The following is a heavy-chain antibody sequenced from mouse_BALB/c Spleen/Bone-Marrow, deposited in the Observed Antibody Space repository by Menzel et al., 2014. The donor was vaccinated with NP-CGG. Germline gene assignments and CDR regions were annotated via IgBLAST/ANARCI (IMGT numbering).Heavy chain of an antibody. CDR3: ATMSTDWYFDV. J-gene: IGHJ1*01. Sequence: VQLQQSGAELVKPGASVKLSCTASGFNIKDTYMHWVKQRPEQGLEWIGRIDPANGNTKYDPKFQGKATITADTSSNTAYLRLSSLTSEDTAVYYCATMSTDWYFDVWGAGTTVTVSS. CDR1: GFNIKDTY. CDR2: IDPANGNT. D-gene: IGHD2-4*01. V-gene: IGHV14-3*02.